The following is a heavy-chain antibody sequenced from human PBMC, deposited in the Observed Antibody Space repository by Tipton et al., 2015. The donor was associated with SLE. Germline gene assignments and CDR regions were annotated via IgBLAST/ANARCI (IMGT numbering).Heavy chain of an antibody. J-gene: IGHJ3*02. CDR2: INHSGST. CDR3: AKGGRRAFDI. Sequence: TLSLTCAVYGGSFSGYYWSWIRQPPGKGLEWIGEINHSGSTNYNPSLKSRVTISVDTSKNQFSLKLSSVTAADTAVYYCAKGGRRAFDIWGQGTMVTVSS. V-gene: IGHV4-34*01. CDR1: GGSFSGYY. D-gene: IGHD1-14*01.